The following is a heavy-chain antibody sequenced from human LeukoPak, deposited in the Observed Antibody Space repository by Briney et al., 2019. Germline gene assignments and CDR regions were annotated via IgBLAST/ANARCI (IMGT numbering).Heavy chain of an antibody. Sequence: ETLSLTCAVYGGSFSGYYWSWVRQPPGKGLEWVGEINHSGRTNYNPSLKRRVTISVDTTKNKFSLKLMYVQAADTAVYYCARVTVDTAMAIDYWGQGTLVTVSS. CDR2: INHSGRT. D-gene: IGHD5-18*01. J-gene: IGHJ4*02. CDR1: GGSFSGYY. V-gene: IGHV4-34*01. CDR3: ARVTVDTAMAIDY.